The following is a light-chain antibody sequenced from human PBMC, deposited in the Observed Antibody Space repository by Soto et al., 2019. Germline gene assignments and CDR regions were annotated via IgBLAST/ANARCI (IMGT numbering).Light chain of an antibody. CDR1: ENVRTF. CDR3: QQHSNWPPCT. Sequence: EVVLTQSPATLSLSPGERATLSSMASENVRTFVDWYQQKPGQAPRLLIYGEYNRATGIPARFSGSGSGTDFTLTISDLEPEGFAVYYCQQHSNWPPCTFGQGAMGK. CDR2: GEY. V-gene: IGKV3-11*01. J-gene: IGKJ1*01.